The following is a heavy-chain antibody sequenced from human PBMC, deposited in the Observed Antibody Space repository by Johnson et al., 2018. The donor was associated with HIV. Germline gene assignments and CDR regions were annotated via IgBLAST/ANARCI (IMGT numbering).Heavy chain of an antibody. CDR3: ARETRRYNWNVDGSSFDI. CDR2: VSSGGTS. J-gene: IGHJ3*02. CDR1: GFTISGFY. Sequence: VQLVESGGGLVQPGGSLRLSCAASGFTISGFYMSWVRQAPGKVPEWLSVVSSGGTSYYADSVRGRFTVSRDNSKNTLYLQMNSLRAGDTAVYYCARETRRYNWNVDGSSFDIWGQGTMVTVSS. D-gene: IGHD1-1*01. V-gene: IGHV3-66*01.